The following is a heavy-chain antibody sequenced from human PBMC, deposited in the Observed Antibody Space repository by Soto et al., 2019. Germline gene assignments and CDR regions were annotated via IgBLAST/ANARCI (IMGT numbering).Heavy chain of an antibody. CDR2: IWYDGSNK. CDR1: GFTFSSYG. CDR3: ARGWEVTYPYYYYGMDV. J-gene: IGHJ6*02. V-gene: IGHV3-33*01. Sequence: GGSLRLSCAASGFTFSSYGMHWVRQAPGKGLEWVAVIWYDGSNKYYADSVKGRFTISRDNSKNTLYLQMNSLRAEDTAVYYCARGWEVTYPYYYYGMDVWGQGTTVTVS. D-gene: IGHD1-26*01.